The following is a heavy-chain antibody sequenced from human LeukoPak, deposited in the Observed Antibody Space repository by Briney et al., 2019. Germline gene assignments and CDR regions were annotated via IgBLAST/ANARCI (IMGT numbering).Heavy chain of an antibody. D-gene: IGHD1-26*01. V-gene: IGHV3-23*01. CDR2: ISGSGGST. J-gene: IGHJ4*02. Sequence: GGSLRLSCAASGFTFSSYAMSWVRQAPGKGLEWVSAISGSGGSTYYADSVKGRFTISRDNSKNTLYLQMNSLKTEDTAVYYCTTDRRWELSVDYWGQGTLVTVSS. CDR3: TTDRRWELSVDY. CDR1: GFTFSSYA.